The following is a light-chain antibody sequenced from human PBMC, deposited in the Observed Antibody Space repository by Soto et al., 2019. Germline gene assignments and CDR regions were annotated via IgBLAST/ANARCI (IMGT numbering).Light chain of an antibody. J-gene: IGLJ3*02. CDR1: NIRNKS. CDR2: DDT. V-gene: IGLV3-21*02. CDR3: QVWDSSSDHWV. Sequence: SYELTQTPSVSVAPGQTATITCGGNNIRNKSVQWYQQKPGQAPVVVVYDDTNRPSGIPERFSGSNSGNTATLTISRVEAGDEADYYCQVWDSSSDHWVFGGGTKLTVL.